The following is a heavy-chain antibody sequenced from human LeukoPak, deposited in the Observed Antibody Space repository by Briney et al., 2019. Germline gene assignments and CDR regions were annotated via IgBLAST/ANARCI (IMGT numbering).Heavy chain of an antibody. CDR3: AKDGGYGSGSYYPDY. Sequence: GGSLRLSCAASGFTFSSYAMNWVRQAPGKGLEWVSSISGGGGDTAYADSVKGRFTMSRDNSKNTLHLQMNSLRAEDTAVYYCAKDGGYGSGSYYPDYWGQGTLVTVSS. J-gene: IGHJ4*02. CDR2: ISGGGGDT. V-gene: IGHV3-23*01. CDR1: GFTFSSYA. D-gene: IGHD3-10*01.